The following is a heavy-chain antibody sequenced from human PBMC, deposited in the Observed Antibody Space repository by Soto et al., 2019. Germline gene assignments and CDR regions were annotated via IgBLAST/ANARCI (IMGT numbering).Heavy chain of an antibody. CDR2: ISGSGGST. Sequence: PGGSLRLSCAASGFTFSSYAMSWVRQAPGKGLEWVSAISGSGGSTYYADSVKGRFTISRDNSKNTLYLQMNSLRAEDTAVYYCAKAVDTAMVTWGLVSDYWGQGTLVTVSS. CDR1: GFTFSSYA. J-gene: IGHJ4*02. D-gene: IGHD5-18*01. V-gene: IGHV3-23*01. CDR3: AKAVDTAMVTWGLVSDY.